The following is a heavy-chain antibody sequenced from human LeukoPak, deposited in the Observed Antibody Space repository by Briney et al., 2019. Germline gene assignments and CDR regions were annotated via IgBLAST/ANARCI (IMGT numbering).Heavy chain of an antibody. V-gene: IGHV4-38-2*01. CDR3: ASHYYDSWSGYPHHFDY. Sequence: NPSETLSLTCAVSGYSISSGYYWGWIRQPPGKGLEWIWSIYHSGSTYYHPSLKSRVTISVDTSKNQFSLKLSSVTAADTAVYYCASHYYDSWSGYPHHFDYWGQGTLVTVSS. CDR2: IYHSGST. CDR1: GYSISSGYY. D-gene: IGHD3-3*01. J-gene: IGHJ4*02.